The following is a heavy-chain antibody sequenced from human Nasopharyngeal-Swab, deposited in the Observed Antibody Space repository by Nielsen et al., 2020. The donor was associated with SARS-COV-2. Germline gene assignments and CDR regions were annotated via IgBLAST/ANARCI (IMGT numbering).Heavy chain of an antibody. CDR3: TKGRADYSNPSFDN. J-gene: IGHJ4*02. V-gene: IGHV3-9*01. Sequence: SLKISCAASGFTFSIYTMNWVRQAPGKGLEWVSGITWNSGTGYTDSVKGRFTISRDNARNSLYLQMNSLRADDTAFYYCTKGRADYSNPSFDNWGQGTLVTVSS. D-gene: IGHD4-11*01. CDR2: ITWNSGT. CDR1: GFTFSIYT.